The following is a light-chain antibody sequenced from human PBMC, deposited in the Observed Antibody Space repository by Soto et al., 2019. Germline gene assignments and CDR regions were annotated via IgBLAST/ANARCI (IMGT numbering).Light chain of an antibody. J-gene: IGKJ4*01. CDR3: QQYGTSP. CDR2: GAS. CDR1: QSVSSSY. Sequence: EIVLTQSPTTLSLSPGDRATLSCRASQSVSSSYLAWYQQKPGQAPRLLIYGASSRATGIPDRFSGSGSGTDFTLTIRRLEPEDFAVYYCQQYGTSPFGGGTKVDIK. V-gene: IGKV3-20*01.